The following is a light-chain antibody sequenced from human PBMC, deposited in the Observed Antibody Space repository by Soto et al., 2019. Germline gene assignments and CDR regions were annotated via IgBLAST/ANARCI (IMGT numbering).Light chain of an antibody. V-gene: IGKV4-1*01. CDR1: QSVLYSSNNKNY. J-gene: IGKJ2*01. CDR3: QQYYLTPYT. CDR2: WAS. Sequence: DIVMTQSPDSLAVSLGERATINCKSSQSVLYSSNNKNYLAWYQQKPGQPPKLLIYWASTRESGVPDRFSGIWSGTNFPRTISSLVAEGVAVYYCQQYYLTPYTFGEGTKLEIK.